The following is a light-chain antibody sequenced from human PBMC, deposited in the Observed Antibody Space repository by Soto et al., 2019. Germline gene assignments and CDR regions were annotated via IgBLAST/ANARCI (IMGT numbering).Light chain of an antibody. V-gene: IGKV3-20*01. J-gene: IGKJ2*01. CDR1: QSVTSSY. CDR3: QQYGGSPLT. Sequence: EIVLTQSPGTLSLSPGERATLSCSASQSVTSSYLAWYQHRPGQAPRLLIYGASSSATGIPDRFSGSGSGTDFTLTISRLEPEDFAVYYCQQYGGSPLTFGQGTKVEIK. CDR2: GAS.